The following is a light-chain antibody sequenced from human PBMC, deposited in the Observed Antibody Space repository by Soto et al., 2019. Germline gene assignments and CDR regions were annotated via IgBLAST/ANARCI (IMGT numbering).Light chain of an antibody. CDR3: SAYAGSNNFV. CDR2: EVS. J-gene: IGLJ1*01. V-gene: IGLV2-8*01. Sequence: QSALTQPASVSGSPGQSITISCTGTSSDVGDNYVSWYQQHLGKAPKLIIYEVSQRPSGVPDRFSGSKSGNTASLTVSGLQTEDEADYYCSAYAGSNNFVFGSGTRSPP. CDR1: SSDVGDNY.